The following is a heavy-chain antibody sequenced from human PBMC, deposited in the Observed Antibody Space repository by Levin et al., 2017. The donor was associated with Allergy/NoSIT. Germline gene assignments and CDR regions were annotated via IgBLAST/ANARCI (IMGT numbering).Heavy chain of an antibody. CDR2: IRHNSEII. D-gene: IGHD2-8*02. J-gene: IGHJ4*02. Sequence: GGSLRLSCAASGFTFSSYSMNWVRQAPGKGLEWISYIRHNSEIISYADSVKGRFTISRDNAKNSLYLQMNSLRVAVTAVYYCARDYSWSSDSWGQGTLVTVSS. V-gene: IGHV3-48*04. CDR3: ARDYSWSSDS. CDR1: GFTFSSYS.